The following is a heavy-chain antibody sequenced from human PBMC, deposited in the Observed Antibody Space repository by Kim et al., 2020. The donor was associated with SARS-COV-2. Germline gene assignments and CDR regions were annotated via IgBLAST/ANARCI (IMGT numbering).Heavy chain of an antibody. CDR3: ARGTPVAGTDF. D-gene: IGHD6-19*01. V-gene: IGHV4-34*01. J-gene: IGHJ4*02. Sequence: TNYNPSLKSRVTISVDASKSQFSLKLTSVTAADTAVYYCARGTPVAGTDFWGQGTLVTVSS. CDR2: T.